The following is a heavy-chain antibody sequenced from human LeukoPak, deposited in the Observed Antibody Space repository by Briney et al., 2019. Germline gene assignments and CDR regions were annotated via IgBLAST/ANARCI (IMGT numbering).Heavy chain of an antibody. D-gene: IGHD3-10*01. CDR1: GFTFCSYS. CDR2: IISRSRYI. CDR3: AREVSGTYYFDY. J-gene: IGHJ4*02. V-gene: IGHV3-21*01. Sequence: GGSVSLFCAASGFTFCSYSMNGVRQATGKGLEWASAIISRSRYIDYADSEKARFTISKENAKNPLYLQTNSLGAEDTAVYYCAREVSGTYYFDYWGQGTLVTVSS.